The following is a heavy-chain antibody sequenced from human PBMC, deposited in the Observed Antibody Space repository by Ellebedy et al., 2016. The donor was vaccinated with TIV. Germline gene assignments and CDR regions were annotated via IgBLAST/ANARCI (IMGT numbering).Heavy chain of an antibody. Sequence: GESLKISCAASGFTFSSYAMSWVRQAPGKGLEWVSAISGSGGSTYYADSVKGRFTISRDNSKNTLYLQMNSLRAEDTAVYYCAKILSGSYSAFDIWGQGTMVTVSS. J-gene: IGHJ3*02. D-gene: IGHD1-26*01. CDR1: GFTFSSYA. CDR3: AKILSGSYSAFDI. CDR2: ISGSGGST. V-gene: IGHV3-23*01.